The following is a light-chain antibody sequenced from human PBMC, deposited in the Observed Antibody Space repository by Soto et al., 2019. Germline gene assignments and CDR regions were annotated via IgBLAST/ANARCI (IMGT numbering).Light chain of an antibody. CDR1: HSVASN. V-gene: IGKV3-15*01. CDR3: QQYDNWSPYT. Sequence: EVVMTQSPDTLSVSPGERATLSCRASHSVASNLAWFQQRPGQAPRLLIFHASTRATGIPTRFGGSGSGTEVTLTISRLQSEDSAVQYCQQYDNWSPYTFGQGTKLEIK. CDR2: HAS. J-gene: IGKJ2*01.